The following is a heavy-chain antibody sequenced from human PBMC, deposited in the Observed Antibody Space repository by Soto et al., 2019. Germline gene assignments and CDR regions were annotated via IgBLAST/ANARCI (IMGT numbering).Heavy chain of an antibody. J-gene: IGHJ4*02. CDR2: IYYSGST. D-gene: IGHD4-17*01. Sequence: QVQLQESGPGLVKPSQTLSLTCTVSGGSISSGGYYWSWIRQHPGKGLEWIGYIYYSGSTYYNPSLKSRXXIXVXXSKNQFSLKLSSVTAAYTAVYYCEVGTVTTFLWDYWGQGTLVTVSS. CDR1: GGSISSGGYY. CDR3: EVGTVTTFLWDY. V-gene: IGHV4-31*03.